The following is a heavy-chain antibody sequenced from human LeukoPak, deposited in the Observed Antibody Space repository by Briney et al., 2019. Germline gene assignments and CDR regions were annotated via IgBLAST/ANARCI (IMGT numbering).Heavy chain of an antibody. J-gene: IGHJ4*02. CDR1: GGSFSGYY. V-gene: IGHV4-34*01. CDR2: INHSGST. Sequence: SETLSLTCAVYGGSFSGYYWSWIRQPPGKGLEWIGEINHSGSTNYNPSLKSRVTISVDTSKNQFSLKLSSVTAADTAVYYCARRAVVVPAAMYSDYWGQGTLVTVSS. D-gene: IGHD2-2*01. CDR3: ARRAVVVPAAMYSDY.